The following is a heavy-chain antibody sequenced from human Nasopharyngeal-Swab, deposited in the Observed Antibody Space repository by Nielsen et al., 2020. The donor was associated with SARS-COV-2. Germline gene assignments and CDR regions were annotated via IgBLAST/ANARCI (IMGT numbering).Heavy chain of an antibody. D-gene: IGHD3-3*01. CDR2: ISSSSSTI. V-gene: IGHV3-48*01. J-gene: IGHJ5*02. CDR1: GFTLSSYS. Sequence: GESLKISCAASGFTLSSYSMNWVRQAPGKGLEWVSYISSSSSTIYYADSVKGRFTISRDNAKNSLYLQMNSLRAEDTAVYYCARDQGVNYDFWSGYNNWFDPWGQGTLVTVSS. CDR3: ARDQGVNYDFWSGYNNWFDP.